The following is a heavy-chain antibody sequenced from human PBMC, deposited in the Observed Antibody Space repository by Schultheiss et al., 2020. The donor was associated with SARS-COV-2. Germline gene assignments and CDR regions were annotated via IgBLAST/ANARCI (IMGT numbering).Heavy chain of an antibody. J-gene: IGHJ4*02. CDR2: IYYNGDT. Sequence: SETLSLTCSVSGGSISTYYWSWIRQSPGKGLEWIGHIYYNGDTRYNPSLTSRVTVSLDTSQNQFSLNLFSVSAADTAVYYCARSPPALNFGDYYFDHWGQGAVVTVSS. D-gene: IGHD4-17*01. CDR1: GGSISTYY. V-gene: IGHV4-59*01. CDR3: ARSPPALNFGDYYFDH.